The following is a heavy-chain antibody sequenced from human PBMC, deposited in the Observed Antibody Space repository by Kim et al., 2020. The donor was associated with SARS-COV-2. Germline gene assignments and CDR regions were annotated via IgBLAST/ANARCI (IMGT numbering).Heavy chain of an antibody. CDR2: IYCNGIDT. D-gene: IGHD5-12*01. J-gene: IGHJ4*02. CDR3: AKDNRGYNQPFDS. CDR1: GFTFKNFA. V-gene: IGHV3-23*01. Sequence: GGSLRLSCAASGFTFKNFAMNWVRQAPGKGLEWVSTIYCNGIDTYYADSVKGRFTFSRDNSKNTLSLQMNSLRADDTAVYYCAKDNRGYNQPFDSWGQGTLVTVSS.